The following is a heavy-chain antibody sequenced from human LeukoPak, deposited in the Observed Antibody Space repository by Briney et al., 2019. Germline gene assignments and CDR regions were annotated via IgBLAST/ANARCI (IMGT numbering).Heavy chain of an antibody. CDR3: ARDPSRGWGIAAAAPFDY. J-gene: IGHJ4*02. D-gene: IGHD6-13*01. CDR1: GFTFSSYW. V-gene: IGHV3-7*01. Sequence: GGSLRLSCAASGFTFSSYWMSWVRQAPGKGLEWVANIKQDGSEKYYVDSVKGRFTISRDNAKNSLYLQMNGLRAEDTAAYYCARDPSRGWGIAAAAPFDYWGQGTLVTVSS. CDR2: IKQDGSEK.